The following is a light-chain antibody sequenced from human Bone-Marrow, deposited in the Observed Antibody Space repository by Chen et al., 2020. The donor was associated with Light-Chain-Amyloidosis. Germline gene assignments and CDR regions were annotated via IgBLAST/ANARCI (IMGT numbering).Light chain of an antibody. CDR1: QGISKY. CDR3: QQTYNAPG. Sequence: DFQMTQSPSSLSASVGDRVTITCRASQGISKYLAWYQQKPGKVPKLLISATSTLQSGVPSRFSGSGFGTDFTLTISSLQPEDFASYYCQQTYNAPGFGPGTKVDI. CDR2: ATS. J-gene: IGKJ3*01. V-gene: IGKV1-27*01.